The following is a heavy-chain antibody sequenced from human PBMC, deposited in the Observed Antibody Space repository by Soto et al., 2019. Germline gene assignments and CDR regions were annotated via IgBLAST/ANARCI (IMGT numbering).Heavy chain of an antibody. V-gene: IGHV4-4*07. J-gene: IGHJ6*02. CDR3: ARDREAGYNFYYGMDV. CDR1: GADINTYS. Sequence: SETLSLTCSVSGADINTYSWTWIRQPAGKGLEWIGRIYTSASVNYNPSLKGRVTLSVDTSTNQVSLRLASVTAADTAIYYCARDREAGYNFYYGMDVWGQGTTVTVSS. D-gene: IGHD6-19*01. CDR2: IYTSASV.